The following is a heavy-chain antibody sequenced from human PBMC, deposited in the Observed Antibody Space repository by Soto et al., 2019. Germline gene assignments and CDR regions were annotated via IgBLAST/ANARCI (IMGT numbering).Heavy chain of an antibody. J-gene: IGHJ6*02. CDR2: IYPGDSDT. Sequence: PGESLKISCKGSGYSFTSYWIGWVRQMPGKGLEWMGIIYPGDSDTRYSPSFQGQVTISADKSISTAYLQWSSLKASDTAMYYCARQSRPEGATRPYYYYYGMDVCGQRTTDTVSS. D-gene: IGHD1-26*01. V-gene: IGHV5-51*01. CDR3: ARQSRPEGATRPYYYYYGMDV. CDR1: GYSFTSYW.